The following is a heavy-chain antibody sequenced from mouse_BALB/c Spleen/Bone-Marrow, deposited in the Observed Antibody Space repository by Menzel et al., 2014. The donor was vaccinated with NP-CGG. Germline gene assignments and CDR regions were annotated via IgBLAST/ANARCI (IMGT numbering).Heavy chain of an antibody. V-gene: IGHV5-17*02. Sequence: LKESGGGLVQPGGSRKLSCAASGFTFSSFGMHWVRQAPEKGLEWVAYISSGSSTIYYADTVMGRFTISRDNPKNTLFLQMTSLRSEDTAMYYCARSGSSSGYFDYWGQGTTLTVSS. D-gene: IGHD1-1*01. CDR3: ARSGSSSGYFDY. CDR1: GFTFSSFG. J-gene: IGHJ2*01. CDR2: ISSGSSTI.